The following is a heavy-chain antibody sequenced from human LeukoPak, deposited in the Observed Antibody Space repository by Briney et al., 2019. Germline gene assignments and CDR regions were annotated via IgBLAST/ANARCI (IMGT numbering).Heavy chain of an antibody. Sequence: SETLSLTCTVSGGSINRSSRYYWGWIRQPPGEGLEWIGSIFYSGSTYYNPSLKSRVTISVDTSNNQFSLTLTSVSAADTAVYYCARDSGGPELGYWGQGTLVTVSS. J-gene: IGHJ4*02. CDR2: IFYSGST. CDR3: ARDSGGPELGY. V-gene: IGHV4-39*02. CDR1: GGSINRSSRYY. D-gene: IGHD3-10*01.